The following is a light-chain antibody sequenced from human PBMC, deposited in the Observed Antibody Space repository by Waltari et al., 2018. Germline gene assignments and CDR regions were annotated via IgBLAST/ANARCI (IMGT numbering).Light chain of an antibody. CDR1: KLGDKY. CDR3: QAWDSITVV. CDR2: QDT. V-gene: IGLV3-1*01. J-gene: IGLJ2*01. Sequence: SYEFTQPPSVSVSPGQTARITCSGDKLGDKYTCWYQQKPGQSPVLVISQDTKRPSGIPERFSGSNSGNTATLTISGTQATDEADYYCQAWDSITVVFGGGTKLTVL.